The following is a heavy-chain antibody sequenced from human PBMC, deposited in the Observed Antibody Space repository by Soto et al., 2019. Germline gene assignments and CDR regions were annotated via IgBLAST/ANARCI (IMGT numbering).Heavy chain of an antibody. CDR1: GFTVSSNY. J-gene: IGHJ4*02. D-gene: IGHD5-18*01. CDR3: ARDLRSYGYGGGVY. V-gene: IGHV3-53*01. Sequence: GGSLRLSCAASGFTVSSNYMSWVRQAPGKGLEWVSVIYSGGSTYYADSVKGRFTISRDNSKNTLYLQMNSLRAEDTAVYYCARDLRSYGYGGGVYWGQGTLVTVSS. CDR2: IYSGGST.